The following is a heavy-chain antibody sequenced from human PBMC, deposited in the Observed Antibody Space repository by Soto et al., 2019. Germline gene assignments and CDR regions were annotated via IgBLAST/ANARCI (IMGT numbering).Heavy chain of an antibody. V-gene: IGHV4-39*01. CDR1: GGSISSSSYY. CDR2: IYYSGST. Sequence: SETLSLTCTVSGGSISSSSYYWGWIRQPPGKGLEWIGSIYYSGSTYYNPSLKSRVTISVDTSKNQFSLKLSSVTAADTAVYYCARHSEASGWYLYNWFDPWGQGTLVTVSS. D-gene: IGHD6-19*01. CDR3: ARHSEASGWYLYNWFDP. J-gene: IGHJ5*02.